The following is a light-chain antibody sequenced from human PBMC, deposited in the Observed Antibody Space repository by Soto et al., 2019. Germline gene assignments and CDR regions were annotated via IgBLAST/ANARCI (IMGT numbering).Light chain of an antibody. J-gene: IGKJ4*01. CDR2: GAS. CDR1: QSVYDN. Sequence: EIVLTQSPATLSMSPGERATLSCRASQSVYDNLAWYQQKPGQAPRLLFYGASTRATGIPVRFSATGSGTEFNLTINSLQSEDFAVYYCQQYSNWPPLTFGGGTKVEIK. V-gene: IGKV3-15*01. CDR3: QQYSNWPPLT.